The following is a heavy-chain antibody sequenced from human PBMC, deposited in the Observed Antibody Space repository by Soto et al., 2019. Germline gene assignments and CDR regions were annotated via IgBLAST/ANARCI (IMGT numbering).Heavy chain of an antibody. Sequence: GASVKVSWKASGFTFTCYSMHWVRQAPGQRLEWMGWINAGNGNTKYSQKFQGRVTITRDTSASTAYMELSSLRSEVTAVYYCARSIVVVTALDYWGQGTLVTVSS. J-gene: IGHJ4*02. CDR1: GFTFTCYS. D-gene: IGHD2-21*02. V-gene: IGHV1-3*01. CDR3: ARSIVVVTALDY. CDR2: INAGNGNT.